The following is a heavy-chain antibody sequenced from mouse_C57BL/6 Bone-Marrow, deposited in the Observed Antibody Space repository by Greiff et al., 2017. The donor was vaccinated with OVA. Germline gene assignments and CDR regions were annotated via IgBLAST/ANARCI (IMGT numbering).Heavy chain of an antibody. D-gene: IGHD2-2*01. J-gene: IGHJ2*01. CDR3: ARAPYGYDGYYFDY. V-gene: IGHV5-4*01. Sequence: EVQWVESGGGLVKPGGSLKLSCAASGFTFSSYAMSWVRQTPEKRLEWVATISDGGSYTYYPDNVKGRFTISRDNAKNNLYLQMSHLKSEDTAMYYCARAPYGYDGYYFDYWGQGTTLTVSS. CDR2: ISDGGSYT. CDR1: GFTFSSYA.